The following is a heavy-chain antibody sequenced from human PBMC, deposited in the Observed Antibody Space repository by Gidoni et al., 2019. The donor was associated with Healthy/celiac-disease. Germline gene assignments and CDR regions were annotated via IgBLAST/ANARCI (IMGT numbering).Heavy chain of an antibody. D-gene: IGHD3-22*01. Sequence: TISRDNSKNTLYLQMNSLRAEDTAVYYCAKDHYYDSSGYGADAFDIWGQGTMVTVSS. CDR3: AKDHYYDSSGYGADAFDI. V-gene: IGHV3-23*01. J-gene: IGHJ3*02.